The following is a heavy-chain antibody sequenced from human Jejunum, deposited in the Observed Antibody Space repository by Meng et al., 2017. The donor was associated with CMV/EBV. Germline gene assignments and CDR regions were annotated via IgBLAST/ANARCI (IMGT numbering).Heavy chain of an antibody. V-gene: IGHV3-73*01. Sequence: SGFTFSGSAMHWVRQASGKGLEWVGLIRGKANTYATAYAASMKGRFTISRDDSKNTAYLQMNSLKSEDTAVYYCFSEDNDSTGNWGQGTLVTVSS. J-gene: IGHJ4*02. D-gene: IGHD6-19*01. CDR1: GFTFSGSA. CDR3: FSEDNDSTGN. CDR2: IRGKANTYAT.